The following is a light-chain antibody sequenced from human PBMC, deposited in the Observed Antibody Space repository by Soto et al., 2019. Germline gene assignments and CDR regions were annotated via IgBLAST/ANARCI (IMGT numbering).Light chain of an antibody. Sequence: QPASVSGSPGQSITISCTGTSSDVGGYDYVSWYQLHPGKAPKLMVFEVSNRPSGVSYRFSGSKSGNTASLTISGLQAEDEADYFCSSYSISTAYLFGTGTKVTVL. CDR2: EVS. V-gene: IGLV2-14*01. CDR3: SSYSISTAYL. J-gene: IGLJ1*01. CDR1: SSDVGGYDY.